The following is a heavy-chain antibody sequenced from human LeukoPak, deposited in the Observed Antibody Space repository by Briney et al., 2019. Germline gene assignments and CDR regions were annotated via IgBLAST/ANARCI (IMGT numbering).Heavy chain of an antibody. CDR1: GGSMSSYY. CDR2: VSTSGTT. CDR3: ARGRVYMDV. Sequence: SETLSLTCTVSGGSMSSYYWTWIRQPAGKGLEWIGRVSTSGTTNYNPSLKSRVIMSAATSRNQFSLSLRSVTAADTAVYYCARGRVYMDVWGKGTTVTISS. V-gene: IGHV4-4*07. J-gene: IGHJ6*03.